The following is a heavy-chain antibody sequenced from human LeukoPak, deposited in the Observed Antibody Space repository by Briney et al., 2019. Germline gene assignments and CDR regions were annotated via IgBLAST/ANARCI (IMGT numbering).Heavy chain of an antibody. CDR1: GFTFSSSS. D-gene: IGHD3-10*02. Sequence: GGSLRLSCAASGFTFSSSSMNWVRQAPGKGLEWVSYISSSGSTIYYADSVKGRFTISRDNAKNSLYLQMNSLRAEDTAVYYCAELGITMIGGVWGKGTTVTISS. V-gene: IGHV3-48*04. J-gene: IGHJ6*04. CDR2: ISSSGSTI. CDR3: AELGITMIGGV.